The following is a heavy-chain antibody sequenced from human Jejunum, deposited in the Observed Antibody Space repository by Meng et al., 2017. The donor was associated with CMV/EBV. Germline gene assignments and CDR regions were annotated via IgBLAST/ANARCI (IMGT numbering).Heavy chain of an antibody. J-gene: IGHJ4*02. CDR1: GGSISSGIYY. D-gene: IGHD5-12*01. Sequence: QVQLQESGPRLVKPSQTLSLTCTVSGGSISSGIYYWSWFRQPAGKGLEWIGRIYPSGSTNYNPSLKSRVTISVDTSKNQFSLRLTSVTAADTAVYYCARERGVAAIYYFDYWGQGTLVTVSS. CDR2: IYPSGST. V-gene: IGHV4-61*02. CDR3: ARERGVAAIYYFDY.